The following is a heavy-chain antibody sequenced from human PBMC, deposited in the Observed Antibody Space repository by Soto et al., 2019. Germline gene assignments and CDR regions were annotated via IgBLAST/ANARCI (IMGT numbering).Heavy chain of an antibody. CDR1: GGSISSAGNY. J-gene: IGHJ4*02. D-gene: IGHD3-22*01. CDR3: ARTPPYYYDTIGYPYYFDN. V-gene: IGHV4-31*03. Sequence: SETLSLTCTVSGGSISSAGNYWSWIRQHPGVGLEWIGYIYNNGNTYYNSVLQSRVALSVDTSKNQFSLKLSSVTAADTAVYYCARTPPYYYDTIGYPYYFDNWGQGTLVTVPQ. CDR2: IYNNGNT.